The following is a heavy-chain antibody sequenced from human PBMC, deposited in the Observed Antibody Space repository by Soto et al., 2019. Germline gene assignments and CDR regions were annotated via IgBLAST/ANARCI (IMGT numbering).Heavy chain of an antibody. V-gene: IGHV1-2*02. J-gene: IGHJ4*02. CDR2: INPNSGGT. Sequence: QVQLVQSGAEVKKPGASVKVSCKASGYTFTGYYMHWVRQAPGQGLEWMGWINPNSGGTNYAQKFQGRVTMTRDTSISTAYMEVSRLRSDDTAVYYCARDEEAHYDILTGYHHVYYFDYWGQGTLVTVSS. CDR3: ARDEEAHYDILTGYHHVYYFDY. CDR1: GYTFTGYY. D-gene: IGHD3-9*01.